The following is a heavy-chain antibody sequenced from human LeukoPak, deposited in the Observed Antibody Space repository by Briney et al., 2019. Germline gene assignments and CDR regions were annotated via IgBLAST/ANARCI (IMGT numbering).Heavy chain of an antibody. D-gene: IGHD3-16*01. J-gene: IGHJ4*02. CDR3: ARDNDSRGPPHFDY. CDR1: GYTFTGYY. Sequence: GASVKVSCKASGYTFTGYYMHWVRQAPGQGLEWMGWINPNSGGTNYAQKFQGRVTMTRDTSISTAYMELSRLRSDDTAVYYCARDNDSRGPPHFDYWGQGTLVTVSS. V-gene: IGHV1-2*02. CDR2: INPNSGGT.